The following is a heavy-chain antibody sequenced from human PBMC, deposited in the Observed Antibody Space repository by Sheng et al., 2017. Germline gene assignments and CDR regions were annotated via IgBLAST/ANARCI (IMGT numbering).Heavy chain of an antibody. D-gene: IGHD3-10*01. V-gene: IGHV4-34*01. CDR1: GGSFSGYY. J-gene: IGHJ2*01. Sequence: QVQLQQWGAGLLKPSETLSLTCAVYGGSFSGYYWSWIRQPPGKGLEWIGEINHSGSTNYNPSLKSRVTISVDTSKNQFSLKLSSVTAADTAVYYCARGVSMVRGVRRYFDLWGRGTLVTVSS. CDR2: INHSGST. CDR3: ARGVSMVRGVRRYFDL.